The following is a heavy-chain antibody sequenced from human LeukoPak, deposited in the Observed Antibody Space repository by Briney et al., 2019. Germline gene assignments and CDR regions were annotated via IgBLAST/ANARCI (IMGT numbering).Heavy chain of an antibody. Sequence: GGSLRLSCAASGFTFSSSDVSWVRQAPGSGLEWVSSIRHSDSNTYYADSVMGRFTISRDNSKNTLYLQMNSLSAEDTAVYYCAKRGNPTVGHHYLDVWGKGTTVSVSS. CDR1: GFTFSSSD. CDR3: AKRGNPTVGHHYLDV. V-gene: IGHV3-23*05. CDR2: IRHSDSNT. D-gene: IGHD1-1*01. J-gene: IGHJ6*03.